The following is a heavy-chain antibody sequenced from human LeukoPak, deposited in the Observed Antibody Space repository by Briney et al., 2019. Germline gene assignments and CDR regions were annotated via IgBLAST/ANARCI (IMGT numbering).Heavy chain of an antibody. CDR1: GFTVSSNY. J-gene: IGHJ4*02. D-gene: IGHD5-18*01. CDR2: IYLDDTT. Sequence: GGSLRLSCAASGFTVSSNYMTWVRQAPGKGLEWVSVIYLDDTTHYADSVKGRFTISRDNSKNTLYLRMSSLRAEDTAVYYCAREPELEHLWLRFTLGYWGQGTLVTVSS. CDR3: AREPELEHLWLRFTLGY. V-gene: IGHV3-66*01.